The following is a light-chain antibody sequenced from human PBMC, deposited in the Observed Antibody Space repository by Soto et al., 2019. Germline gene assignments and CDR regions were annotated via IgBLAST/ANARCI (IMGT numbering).Light chain of an antibody. J-gene: IGKJ4*01. CDR2: AAS. Sequence: DIQMTQSPSSLSASVGDRVTITFRASQTISGYLNWYQHKPGKAPELLIYAASYLGNGVPSRFSGSGSRTYFTLTISSLQPEDLATYYCQQSYTNPLTFGGGSKVDI. V-gene: IGKV1-39*01. CDR3: QQSYTNPLT. CDR1: QTISGY.